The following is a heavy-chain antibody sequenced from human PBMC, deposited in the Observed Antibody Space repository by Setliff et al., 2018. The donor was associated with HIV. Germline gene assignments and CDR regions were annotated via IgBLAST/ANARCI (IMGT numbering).Heavy chain of an antibody. D-gene: IGHD2-15*01. Sequence: GASVKVSCKASGGTFTFYGLNWVRQAPGQGLEWMGKIIPKSDATDYAQKFRGRVTITADKSSNTVYLELTSLTSEDTAVYYCARELGEYCSGGTCYHHYYFDYWGPGTLVTVSS. CDR1: GGTFTFYG. CDR2: IIPKSDAT. J-gene: IGHJ4*02. V-gene: IGHV1-69*06. CDR3: ARELGEYCSGGTCYHHYYFDY.